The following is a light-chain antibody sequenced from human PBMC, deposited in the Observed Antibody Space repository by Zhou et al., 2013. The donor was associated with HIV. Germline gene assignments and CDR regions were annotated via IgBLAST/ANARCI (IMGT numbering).Light chain of an antibody. CDR1: QSVSSSS. V-gene: IGKV3-20*01. CDR2: GTS. J-gene: IGKJ4*01. Sequence: EIVLTQSPATLSLSPGERATLSCRASQSVSSSSLAWYQQKPGQAPRVLIFGTSSRATGIPDRFSGSGSGTDFTLSISRLEPEDFAVYYCQQYNNWPPPLTFGGGTKVEIK. CDR3: QQYNNWPPPLT.